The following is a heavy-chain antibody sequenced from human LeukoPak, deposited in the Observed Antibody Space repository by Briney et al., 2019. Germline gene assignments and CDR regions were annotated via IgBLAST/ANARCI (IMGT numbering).Heavy chain of an antibody. J-gene: IGHJ5*02. V-gene: IGHV4-38-2*01. CDR1: GYSINSAYY. CDR3: ARLTPGKNWFDP. Sequence: PSETLSLTCAVSGYSINSAYYWGWIRQPPGEGLEWIGSMYHSGITYYNPPLKSRVTISVDASTNQFSLKLNCVTAADTAVYYCARLTPGKNWFDPWGQGTLVTVSS. CDR2: MYHSGIT. D-gene: IGHD3-10*01.